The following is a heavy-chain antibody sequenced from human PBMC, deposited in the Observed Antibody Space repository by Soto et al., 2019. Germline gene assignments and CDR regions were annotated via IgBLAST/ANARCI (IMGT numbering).Heavy chain of an antibody. D-gene: IGHD2-15*01. V-gene: IGHV4-34*01. CDR2: INHSGSS. Sequence: ASETLSLTCAVYGGSFSGYYWSWIRQSPGKGLEWIGEINHSGSSISNPSLKSRVTISVDTSKNQFSLKLRSVTAADTAAHYCARGISLIVEVHRDAPDKYYFDSWSQGTLVTVSS. CDR1: GGSFSGYY. J-gene: IGHJ4*02. CDR3: ARGISLIVEVHRDAPDKYYFDS.